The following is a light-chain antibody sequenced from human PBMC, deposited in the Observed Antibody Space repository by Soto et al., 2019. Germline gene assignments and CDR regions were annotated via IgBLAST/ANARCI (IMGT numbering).Light chain of an antibody. V-gene: IGLV2-14*01. CDR2: EVT. CDR3: SSYTTSSTRG. Sequence: QSALTQPASVSGSPGQSIAISCTGSSSDVGIYNYVSWYQQHPGKVPKLIIYEVTNRPSGVSNRFSGSKSGNTASLTISGLQAEDEADYSCSSYTTSSTRGFGTGTKLTVL. J-gene: IGLJ1*01. CDR1: SSDVGIYNY.